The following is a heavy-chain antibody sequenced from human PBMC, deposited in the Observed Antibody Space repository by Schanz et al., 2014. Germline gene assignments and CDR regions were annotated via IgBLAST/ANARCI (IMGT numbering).Heavy chain of an antibody. CDR2: ISWNSGSV. D-gene: IGHD2-2*03. CDR1: GFTFDNYA. V-gene: IGHV3-9*01. CDR3: AKSGYCRSTSCYQYNYYGLDV. Sequence: EVQLVESGGGLVQPGRSLRLSCAASGFTFDNYAMHWVRQAPGKGLEWVSSISWNSGSVAYADSVKGRFTISRDDAKNSLYLQMNSLRAEDTAVYYCAKSGYCRSTSCYQYNYYGLDVWGQGTTVTVSS. J-gene: IGHJ6*02.